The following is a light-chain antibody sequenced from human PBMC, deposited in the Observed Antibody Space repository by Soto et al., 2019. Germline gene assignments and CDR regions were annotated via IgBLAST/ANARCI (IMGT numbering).Light chain of an antibody. CDR1: QSVSSSY. CDR3: QQYGSSRT. V-gene: IGKV3-20*01. Sequence: IVFTQSPGTLSLSPGERATLSCRASQSVSSSYLAWYQQNPGQAPRLRIYGASSRATGIPDRFSGSGSGTDFTLTISRTEPEDFAVYYCQQYGSSRTFGQGTKVDIK. CDR2: GAS. J-gene: IGKJ1*01.